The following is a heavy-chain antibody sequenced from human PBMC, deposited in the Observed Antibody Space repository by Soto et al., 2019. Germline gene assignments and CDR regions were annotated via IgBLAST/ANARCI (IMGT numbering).Heavy chain of an antibody. CDR3: ARGKVPAANGMDV. CDR2: IDPSDSYT. J-gene: IGHJ6*02. D-gene: IGHD2-2*01. Sequence: GESLNIAFKGSVYGFTSYWISWVRQMPGKGLELMGRIDPSDSYTNYSPSFQGHVTISADKSISTAYLQWSSLKASDTAMYYCARGKVPAANGMDVWGQGTTVTVSS. CDR1: VYGFTSYW. V-gene: IGHV5-10-1*01.